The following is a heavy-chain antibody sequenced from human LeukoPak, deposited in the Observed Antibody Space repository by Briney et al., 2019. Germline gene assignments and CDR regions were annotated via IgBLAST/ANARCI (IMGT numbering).Heavy chain of an antibody. Sequence: SETLSLTCAVYGGSFSGYYWSWIRQPPGKGLEWIGEINHSGSTNYNPSLKSRVTISVDTSKNQFSLKLSSVTAADTAVYYCARAFHYYDSSGTQISWFDPWGQGTLVTVSS. CDR2: INHSGST. CDR3: ARAFHYYDSSGTQISWFDP. CDR1: GGSFSGYY. J-gene: IGHJ5*02. V-gene: IGHV4-34*01. D-gene: IGHD3-22*01.